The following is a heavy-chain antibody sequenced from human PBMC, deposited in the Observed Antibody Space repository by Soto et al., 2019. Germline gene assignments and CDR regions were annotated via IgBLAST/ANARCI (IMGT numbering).Heavy chain of an antibody. Sequence: PGGSLRLSCAASGFTFSSYGMHWVRQAPGKGLEWVAVISYDGSNKYYADSVKGRFTISRDNSKNTLYLQMNSLRAEDTAVYYCARDRDGGLVPFDYWGQGALVTVSS. CDR1: GFTFSSYG. CDR3: ARDRDGGLVPFDY. V-gene: IGHV3-30*03. J-gene: IGHJ4*02. CDR2: ISYDGSNK. D-gene: IGHD2-15*01.